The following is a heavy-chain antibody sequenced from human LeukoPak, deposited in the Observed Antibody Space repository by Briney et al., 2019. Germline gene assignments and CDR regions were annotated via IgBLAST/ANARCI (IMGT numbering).Heavy chain of an antibody. J-gene: IGHJ4*02. CDR1: GFTFSSYA. Sequence: GGSLRLSCAASGFTFSSYAMHWVRQAPGKGLEWVAVISYDGSNKYHADSVKGRFTISRDNSKNTLYLQMNSLRAEDTAVYYCASSGVPQQYFDYWGQGTLVTVSS. D-gene: IGHD2-2*01. CDR2: ISYDGSNK. CDR3: ASSGVPQQYFDY. V-gene: IGHV3-30-3*01.